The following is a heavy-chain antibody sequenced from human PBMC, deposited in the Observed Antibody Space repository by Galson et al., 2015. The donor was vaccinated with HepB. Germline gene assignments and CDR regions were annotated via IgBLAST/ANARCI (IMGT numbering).Heavy chain of an antibody. D-gene: IGHD4-17*01. V-gene: IGHV3-11*06. Sequence: SLRLSCAASGFTFSDYYMSWIRQAPGKGLEWLSYISSNTIYANYADSVKGRFTISRDNVKNSMFLQMDCLRADDTAVYYCARVADSDYGDHAHFDYWGQGTLVTVSS. CDR2: ISSNTIYA. J-gene: IGHJ4*02. CDR1: GFTFSDYY. CDR3: ARVADSDYGDHAHFDY.